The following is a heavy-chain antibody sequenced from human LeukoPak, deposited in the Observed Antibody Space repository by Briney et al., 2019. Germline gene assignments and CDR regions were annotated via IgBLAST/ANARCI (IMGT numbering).Heavy chain of an antibody. CDR3: ARQGASITMVRGVY. J-gene: IGHJ4*02. CDR1: GGSISSYY. CDR2: IYYSGST. D-gene: IGHD3-10*01. Sequence: SETLSLTCTVSGGSISSYYWSWIRQPPGKGLEWIGYIYYSGSTNYNPSLKSRVTISVDTSKNQFSLKLSSVTAADTAVYYCARQGASITMVRGVYWGQGTLVTVSS. V-gene: IGHV4-59*08.